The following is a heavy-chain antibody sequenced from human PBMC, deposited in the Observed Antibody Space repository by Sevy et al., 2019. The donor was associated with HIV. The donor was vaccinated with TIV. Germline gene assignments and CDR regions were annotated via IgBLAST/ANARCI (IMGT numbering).Heavy chain of an antibody. Sequence: GGSLRLSCAASGFTFSSYAMNWVRQAPGKGLEWVSGISGSGGSTYYADSVKGRLTISRDNSKSTLSLQMNSLRAEDTAIYYCAKVTAMGSSSDYWGQGTLVTVSS. CDR3: AKVTAMGSSSDY. J-gene: IGHJ4*02. CDR2: ISGSGGST. CDR1: GFTFSSYA. V-gene: IGHV3-23*01. D-gene: IGHD5-18*01.